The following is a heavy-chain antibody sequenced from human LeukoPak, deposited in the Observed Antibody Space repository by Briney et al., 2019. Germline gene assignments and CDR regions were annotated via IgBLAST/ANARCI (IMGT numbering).Heavy chain of an antibody. V-gene: IGHV3-53*01. Sequence: GGSLRLSCAASGFTVSSNYMSWVRQAPGKGLEWVSVIYSGGSTYYADSVKGRFTISRDNSKNTLYLQMNSLRAEDTAVYYCARAPYYYDSSGCLYYYGMDVWGQGTTVTVSS. CDR1: GFTVSSNY. CDR2: IYSGGST. J-gene: IGHJ6*02. CDR3: ARAPYYYDSSGCLYYYGMDV. D-gene: IGHD3-22*01.